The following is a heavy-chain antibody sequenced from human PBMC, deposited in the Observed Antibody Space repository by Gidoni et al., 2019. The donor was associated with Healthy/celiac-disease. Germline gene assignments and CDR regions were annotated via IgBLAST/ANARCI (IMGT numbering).Heavy chain of an antibody. V-gene: IGHV3-9*01. CDR1: GFTFDDYA. Sequence: EVQLVESGGGLVQPGRSLRLSCAASGFTFDDYAMHWVRQAPGKGLEWVSGISWNSGSIGYADSVKGRFTISRDNAKNSLYLQMNSLRAEDTALYYCAKDIYDFWSGPISWGQGTLVTVSS. D-gene: IGHD3-3*01. J-gene: IGHJ5*02. CDR2: ISWNSGSI. CDR3: AKDIYDFWSGPIS.